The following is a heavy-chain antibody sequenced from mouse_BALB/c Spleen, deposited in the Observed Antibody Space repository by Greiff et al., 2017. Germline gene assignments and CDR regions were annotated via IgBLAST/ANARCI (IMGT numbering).Heavy chain of an antibody. CDR2: ISSGGSYT. V-gene: IGHV5-9-3*01. CDR1: GFTFSSYA. J-gene: IGHJ4*01. CDR3: ARSSITTVVAPYYAMDY. D-gene: IGHD1-1*01. Sequence: EVKVVESGGGLVKPGGSLKLSCAASGFTFSSYAMSWVRQTPEKRLEWVATISSGGSYTYYPDSVKGRFTISRDNAKNTLYLQMSSLRSEDTAMFYCARSSITTVVAPYYAMDYWGQGTSVTVSS.